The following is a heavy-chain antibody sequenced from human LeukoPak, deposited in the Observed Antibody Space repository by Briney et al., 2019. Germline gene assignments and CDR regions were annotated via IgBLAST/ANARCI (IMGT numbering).Heavy chain of an antibody. CDR3: ARGSTRYYYGSGSSSDY. D-gene: IGHD3-10*01. Sequence: ASGKVSCKASGYTFTGYYMHWVRQAPGQGLEWMGWINPNSGGTNYAQKFQGRVPMTRDTSISTAYMELSRLRSDDTAVYYCARGSTRYYYGSGSSSDYWGQGTLVTVSS. CDR1: GYTFTGYY. J-gene: IGHJ4*02. V-gene: IGHV1-2*02. CDR2: INPNSGGT.